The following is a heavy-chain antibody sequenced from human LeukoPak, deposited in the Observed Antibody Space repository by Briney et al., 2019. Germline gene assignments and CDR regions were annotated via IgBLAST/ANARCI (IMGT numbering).Heavy chain of an antibody. Sequence: SETLSLTCTVSGGSISSYYWSWIRQPPGKGLEWIGNIYYSGSTNYNPSLKSRVTISVDTSKNQLSLKLSSVTAADTAVYYCAKGSGYDSLDYWGQGTLVTVSS. CDR1: GGSISSYY. D-gene: IGHD5-12*01. CDR2: IYYSGST. J-gene: IGHJ4*02. V-gene: IGHV4-59*01. CDR3: AKGSGYDSLDY.